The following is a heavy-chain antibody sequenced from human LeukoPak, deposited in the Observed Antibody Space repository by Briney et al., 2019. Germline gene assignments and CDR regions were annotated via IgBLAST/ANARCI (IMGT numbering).Heavy chain of an antibody. D-gene: IGHD2-2*01. CDR1: CGPMSSSSYY. V-gene: IGHV4-39*01. CDR2: VYYFGNT. J-gene: IGHJ4*02. CDR3: ARHHNIVIVPTARGFDY. Sequence: SETLSLTCTVSCGPMSSSSYYWGRIRQPPGKGLEWIGRVYYFGNTYYSPSLKSQVTIPVDTSKNQFFLKLSFVTAADTAVYYCARHHNIVIVPTARGFDYWGQGSLVTVSS.